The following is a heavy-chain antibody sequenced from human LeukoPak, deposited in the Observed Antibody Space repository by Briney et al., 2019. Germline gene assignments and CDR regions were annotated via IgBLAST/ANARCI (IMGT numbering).Heavy chain of an antibody. V-gene: IGHV4-4*02. J-gene: IGHJ3*02. D-gene: IGHD5-18*01. CDR1: GGSISSRNW. Sequence: PSGTLSLTCAVSGGSISSRNWWSWVRQPPGKGLEWIGEIYHSGSTNYNPSLKTRVTISVDTSKNQFSLKLSSVTAADTAVYYCARSEYSYGADAFDIWGQGTMVTVSS. CDR2: IYHSGST. CDR3: ARSEYSYGADAFDI.